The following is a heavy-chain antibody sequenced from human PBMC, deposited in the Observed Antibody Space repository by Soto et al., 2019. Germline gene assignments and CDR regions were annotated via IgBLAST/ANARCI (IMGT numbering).Heavy chain of an antibody. Sequence: PGGSLRLSCAASGFTFSSYAMSWVRQAPGKGLEWVSAISGSGGSTYYADSVKGRFTISRDNSKNTLYLQMNSLRAEDTAVYYCAKNANYDFWSGYYYGMDVWGQGTTVTVS. CDR2: ISGSGGST. V-gene: IGHV3-23*01. J-gene: IGHJ6*02. CDR3: AKNANYDFWSGYYYGMDV. D-gene: IGHD3-3*01. CDR1: GFTFSSYA.